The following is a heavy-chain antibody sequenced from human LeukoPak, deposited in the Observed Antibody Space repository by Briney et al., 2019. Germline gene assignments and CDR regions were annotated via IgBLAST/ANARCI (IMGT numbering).Heavy chain of an antibody. CDR2: ISSSGSTI. J-gene: IGHJ4*02. V-gene: IGHV3-11*04. CDR3: AREGFGELKD. D-gene: IGHD3-10*01. Sequence: GGSLRLSCAASGFSFSDYYMTWVRQAPGKGLEWLSDISSSGSTIYYADSVKGRFTISRDNAKNSLYLQMNSLRAEDTAVYYCAREGFGELKDWGQGTLVTVSS. CDR1: GFSFSDYY.